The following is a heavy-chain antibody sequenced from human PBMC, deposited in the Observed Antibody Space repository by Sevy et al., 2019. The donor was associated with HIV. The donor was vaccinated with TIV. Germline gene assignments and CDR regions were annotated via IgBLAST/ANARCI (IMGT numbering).Heavy chain of an antibody. CDR2: ISSNSGTI. D-gene: IGHD6-19*01. CDR3: ARASSSGWYNAFDI. Sequence: GGSLRLSCAASGFTFSSYTMNWVRQAPGKGLEWVSYISSNSGTIYYEDSVKGRFTISRDNAKNSLSLQMNSLRDEDTAVYYCARASSSGWYNAFDIWGQGTLVTVSS. CDR1: GFTFSSYT. J-gene: IGHJ3*02. V-gene: IGHV3-48*02.